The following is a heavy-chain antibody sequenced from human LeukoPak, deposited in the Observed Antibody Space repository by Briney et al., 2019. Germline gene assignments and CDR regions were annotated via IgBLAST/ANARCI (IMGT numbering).Heavy chain of an antibody. D-gene: IGHD3-22*01. V-gene: IGHV3-30*18. J-gene: IGHJ4*02. CDR1: GFTFSSYG. Sequence: AGGSLRLSCAASGFTFSSYGMHWVRQAPGKGLEWVAVISYDGSNKYYADSVKGRFTISRDNSKNTLYLQMNSLRAEDTAVYYCAKASQSMIVVVIIDYWGQGTLVTVSS. CDR3: AKASQSMIVVVIIDY. CDR2: ISYDGSNK.